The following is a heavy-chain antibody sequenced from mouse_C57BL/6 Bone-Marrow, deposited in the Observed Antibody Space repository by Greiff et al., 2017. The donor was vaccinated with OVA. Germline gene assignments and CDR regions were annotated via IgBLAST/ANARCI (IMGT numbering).Heavy chain of an antibody. CDR1: DSEVFPIAY. Sequence: QVQLQQSGSELRSPGSSVKLSCKDFDSEVFPIAYMSWVRQKPGHGFEWIGGILPSIGRTIYGEKFEDKATLDADTLSNTAYLELNSLTSEDSAIYYCAREGAIWLRRGYFDVWGTGTTVTVSS. J-gene: IGHJ1*03. V-gene: IGHV15-2*01. CDR2: ILPSIGRT. CDR3: AREGAIWLRRGYFDV. D-gene: IGHD2-2*01.